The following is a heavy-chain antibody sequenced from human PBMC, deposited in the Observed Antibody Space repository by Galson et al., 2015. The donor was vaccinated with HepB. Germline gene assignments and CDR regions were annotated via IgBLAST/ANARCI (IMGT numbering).Heavy chain of an antibody. V-gene: IGHV1-69*13. J-gene: IGHJ4*02. Sequence: VKVSCKASGGTFSSYAISWVRQAPGQGLEWMGGIIPIFGTANYAQKFQGRVTITADESTSTAYMELSSLRSEDTAVYYCARHSGGYSGYDPPRPFDYWGQGTLVTVSS. CDR3: ARHSGGYSGYDPPRPFDY. D-gene: IGHD5-12*01. CDR2: IIPIFGTA. CDR1: GGTFSSYA.